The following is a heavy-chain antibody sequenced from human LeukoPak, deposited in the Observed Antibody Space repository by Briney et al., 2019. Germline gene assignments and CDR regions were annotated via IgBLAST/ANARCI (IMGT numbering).Heavy chain of an antibody. CDR2: IKSKTDGGTT. V-gene: IGHV3-15*01. D-gene: IGHD5-24*01. CDR1: GFTFSNAW. CDR3: TTKKATIWASAGEGDY. J-gene: IGHJ4*02. Sequence: PGRSLRLSCAAAGFTFSNAWMSSVRQAPGNGLEWHVRIKSKTDGGTTDYAAPVKGRFTISRDDSKNTLYLQMNSLKTEDTAVYYCTTKKATIWASAGEGDYWGQGTLVTVSS.